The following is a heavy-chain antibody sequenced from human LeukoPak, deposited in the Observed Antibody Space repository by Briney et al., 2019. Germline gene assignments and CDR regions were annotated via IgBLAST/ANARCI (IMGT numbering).Heavy chain of an antibody. D-gene: IGHD3-22*01. J-gene: IGHJ4*02. CDR2: INHSGST. CDR3: ARAEWGYSVY. CDR1: GGSFSGYY. V-gene: IGHV4-34*01. Sequence: SETLSLTCAVYGGSFSGYYWSWIRQPPGKGLEWIGEINHSGSTNYNPSLKSRVTISVDTSKNQFSLKLSSVTAADTAVYYCARAEWGYSVYWGQGTLVTVSS.